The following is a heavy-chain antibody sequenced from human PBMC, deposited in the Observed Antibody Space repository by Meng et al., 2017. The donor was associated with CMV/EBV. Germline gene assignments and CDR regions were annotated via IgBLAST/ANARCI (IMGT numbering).Heavy chain of an antibody. CDR3: ARGKPYCGGDCYVS. J-gene: IGHJ5*02. CDR2: IYYSGST. CDR1: GGPISSGDYY. Sequence: NPSPPRTVSGGPISSGDYYWSWIRQPPGKGLEWIGYIYYSGSTYYNPSLKSRVTISVDTSKNQFSLKLSSVTAADTAVYYCARGKPYCGGDCYVSWGQGTLVTVSS. V-gene: IGHV4-30-4*08. D-gene: IGHD2-21*01.